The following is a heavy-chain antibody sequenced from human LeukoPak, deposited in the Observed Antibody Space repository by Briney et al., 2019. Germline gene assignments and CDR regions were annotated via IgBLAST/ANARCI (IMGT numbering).Heavy chain of an antibody. D-gene: IGHD3-9*01. V-gene: IGHV4-4*02. Sequence: SGTLSLTCAVSGVSISSSEWWIWVRQPPGQGLEWIGEIHRDGRTRYNPSLKSRATMSMDYSKNQFSLSVTSVTAADTAIYYCGKTDIYFNPIDYWGPGSLVTVSS. J-gene: IGHJ4*02. CDR3: GKTDIYFNPIDY. CDR2: IHRDGRT. CDR1: GVSISSSEW.